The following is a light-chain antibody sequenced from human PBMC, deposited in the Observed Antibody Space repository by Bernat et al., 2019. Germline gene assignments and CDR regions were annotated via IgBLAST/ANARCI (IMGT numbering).Light chain of an antibody. CDR3: SSYTSSSTPYV. Sequence: QSALTQPASVSGSPGQSITISCTGTSSDVGGYNYVSWYKQHPGKAPKLMLYDVSNRPSGVSNRFSGSKSGNTASLTISGLQAEDEADYYCSSYTSSSTPYVFGTGTKVTVL. V-gene: IGLV2-14*03. CDR2: DVS. CDR1: SSDVGGYNY. J-gene: IGLJ1*01.